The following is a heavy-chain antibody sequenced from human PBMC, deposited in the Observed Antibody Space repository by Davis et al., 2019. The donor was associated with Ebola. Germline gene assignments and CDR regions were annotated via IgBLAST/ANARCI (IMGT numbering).Heavy chain of an antibody. V-gene: IGHV4-59*01. CDR2: IYYSGST. Sequence: PSETLSLTCAVYGGSFSGYYWSWIRQPPGKGLEWIGYIYYSGSTNYNPSLKSRVTISVDTSKNQFSLKLSSVTAADTAVYYCARDSSRIRFDPWGQGTLVTVSS. CDR1: GGSFSGYY. D-gene: IGHD2-2*01. CDR3: ARDSSRIRFDP. J-gene: IGHJ5*02.